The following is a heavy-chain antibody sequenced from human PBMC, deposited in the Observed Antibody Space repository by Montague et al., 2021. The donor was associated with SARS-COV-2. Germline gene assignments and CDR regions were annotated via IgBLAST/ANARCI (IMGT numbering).Heavy chain of an antibody. V-gene: IGHV4-34*01. CDR1: GGSFSGYY. J-gene: IGHJ6*02. D-gene: IGHD3-10*01. Sequence: SETLSLTCAVYGGSFSGYYWSWIRQPPGKGLEWIEEINHSGSTNYNPSLKSRVTISVDTSKNQFSLKLSSVTAADTAVYYCARGRRILLWFGELLSGGDYYGMDVWGQGTTVTVSS. CDR2: INHSGST. CDR3: ARGRRILLWFGELLSGGDYYGMDV.